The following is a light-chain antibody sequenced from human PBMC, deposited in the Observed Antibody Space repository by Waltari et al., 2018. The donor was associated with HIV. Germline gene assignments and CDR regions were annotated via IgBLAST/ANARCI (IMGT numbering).Light chain of an antibody. CDR3: CSYAGTSYV. CDR1: RSDVGNYHY. V-gene: IGLV2-11*01. Sequence: SALTQPRSVSGSPVQSVPISCTASRSDVGNYHYVSWYQQHPGKAPKLVIFDVNKRPSGVPDRFSGSKSGNTASLTISGLQAEDEADYYCCSYAGTSYVFGSETKVTV. CDR2: DVN. J-gene: IGLJ1*01.